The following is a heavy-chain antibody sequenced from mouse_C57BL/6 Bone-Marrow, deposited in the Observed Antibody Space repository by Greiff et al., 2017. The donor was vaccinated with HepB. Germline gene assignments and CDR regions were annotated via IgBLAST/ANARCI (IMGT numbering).Heavy chain of an antibody. D-gene: IGHD1-1*01. Sequence: QVQLQQSGAELVRPGASVKLSCKASGYTFTDYYINWVKQRPGQGLEWIARIYPGSGNTYYNEKFKGKATLTAEKSSSTAYMQLSSLTSEDSAVYFCARAGTTVVPWYFDVWGTGTTVTVSS. V-gene: IGHV1-76*01. CDR1: GYTFTDYY. CDR2: IYPGSGNT. J-gene: IGHJ1*03. CDR3: ARAGTTVVPWYFDV.